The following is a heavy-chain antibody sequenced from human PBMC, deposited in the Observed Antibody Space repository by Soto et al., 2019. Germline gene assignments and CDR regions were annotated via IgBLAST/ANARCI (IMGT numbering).Heavy chain of an antibody. CDR3: AKVRGLIDPYTQ. CDR1: GFTFSSSA. V-gene: IGHV3-23*01. Sequence: EVQLLESGGGLVQPGGSLRLSCAASGFTFSSSAMSWVRQAPGKGLEWVSAISGSGGSTYYADSVKGRFTISRDNSKNTLYLQMNSLGAEDTAVYYCAKVRGLIDPYTQWGQGTLVNVSS. CDR2: ISGSGGST. J-gene: IGHJ4*02. D-gene: IGHD2-8*01.